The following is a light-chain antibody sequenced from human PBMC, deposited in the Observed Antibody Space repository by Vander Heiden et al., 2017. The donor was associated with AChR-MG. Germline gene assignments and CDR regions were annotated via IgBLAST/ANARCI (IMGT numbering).Light chain of an antibody. V-gene: IGLV2-14*03. CDR2: DVN. Sequence: SALPQPASVSGSPGQSITISCTGSGSDIGGYNCFSWYQLRPGGAPKLLLCDVNKRPAEISYRFSGSKSDNTASLTISGLQVEDGAVYYCLSYTTSSALVFGGGTKLTVL. CDR1: GSDIGGYNC. J-gene: IGLJ3*02. CDR3: LSYTTSSALV.